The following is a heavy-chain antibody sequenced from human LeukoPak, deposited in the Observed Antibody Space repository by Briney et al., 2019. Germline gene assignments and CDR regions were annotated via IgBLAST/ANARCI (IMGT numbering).Heavy chain of an antibody. CDR3: AKDLVFYYGSGSYLRYFDY. J-gene: IGHJ4*02. V-gene: IGHV3-23*01. Sequence: GGSLRLSCAASGFTFSSYAMSWVRQAPGKGLEWVSAISGSGGSTYYADSVKGRFTISRDNSKNTLYLQMNSLRAEDTAVYYCAKDLVFYYGSGSYLRYFDYWGQATLVTVSS. CDR2: ISGSGGST. CDR1: GFTFSSYA. D-gene: IGHD3-10*01.